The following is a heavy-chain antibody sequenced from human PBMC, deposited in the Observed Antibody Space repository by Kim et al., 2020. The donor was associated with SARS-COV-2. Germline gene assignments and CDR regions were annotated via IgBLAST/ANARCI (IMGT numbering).Heavy chain of an antibody. J-gene: IGHJ3*02. CDR2: IYYSGST. D-gene: IGHD4-17*01. Sequence: SETLSLTCTVSGGSISSSSYYWGWIRQPPGKGLEWIGSIYYSGSTYYNPSLKSRVTISVDTSKNQFSLKLSSVTAAYTAVYYCARIDYGDLGGAFDIWGQGTMVTVSS. CDR3: ARIDYGDLGGAFDI. V-gene: IGHV4-39*01. CDR1: GGSISSSSYY.